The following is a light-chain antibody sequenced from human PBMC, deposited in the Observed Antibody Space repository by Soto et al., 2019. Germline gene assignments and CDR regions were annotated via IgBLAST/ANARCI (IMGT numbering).Light chain of an antibody. CDR3: QQYYNTPF. Sequence: DIVMTQSPDSLAVSLGERATINCKSSQSVLYSSNNKNYLAWYQQKPGQPPKLLIYWASTRESGVPDRFSGSGSGTDFTLPISSLQAEDVAVYYCQQYYNTPFLGGGTKVVIK. CDR1: QSVLYSSNNKNY. J-gene: IGKJ4*01. V-gene: IGKV4-1*01. CDR2: WAS.